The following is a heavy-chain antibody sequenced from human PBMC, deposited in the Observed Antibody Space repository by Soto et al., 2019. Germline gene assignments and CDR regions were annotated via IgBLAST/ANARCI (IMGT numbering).Heavy chain of an antibody. Sequence: GASVKVSCKASGGTFSSYAISWVRQAPGQGLEWMGGIIPIFGTANYAQKFQGRVTITADESTSTAYMELSSLRSEDTAVYYCARDWTGTTRYYYYGMDVWGQGTTVTVSS. CDR2: IIPIFGTA. D-gene: IGHD1-7*01. CDR3: ARDWTGTTRYYYYGMDV. CDR1: GGTFSSYA. J-gene: IGHJ6*02. V-gene: IGHV1-69*13.